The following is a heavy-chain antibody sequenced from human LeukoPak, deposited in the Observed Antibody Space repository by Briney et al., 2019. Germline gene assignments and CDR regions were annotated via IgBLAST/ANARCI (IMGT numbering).Heavy chain of an antibody. V-gene: IGHV4-4*07. CDR1: GGSISSYY. CDR2: IYTSGST. J-gene: IGHJ4*02. D-gene: IGHD4-17*01. CDR3: ARADYYGDFQAAFDY. Sequence: SETLSLTCTVSGGSISSYYWSWIRQPAGKGLEWIGRIYTSGSTNYNPSLKSRVTMSVDTSKNQFSLKLSSVTAADTAVYYCARADYYGDFQAAFDYWGQGTLVTVSS.